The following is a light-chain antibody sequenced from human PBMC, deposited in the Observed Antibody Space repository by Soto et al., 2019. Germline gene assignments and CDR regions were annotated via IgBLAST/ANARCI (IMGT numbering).Light chain of an antibody. V-gene: IGKV3-20*01. CDR3: QLGG. Sequence: EIVLTQSPGTLSLSEGERATLSCRASQPIIGTYLAWYQQKPGQAPRLLIYGASYRATGIPDRFSGGGSGTDFTLTISRLEPEDFAVYYCQLGGFGQGTKVEI. CDR2: GAS. CDR1: QPIIGTY. J-gene: IGKJ1*01.